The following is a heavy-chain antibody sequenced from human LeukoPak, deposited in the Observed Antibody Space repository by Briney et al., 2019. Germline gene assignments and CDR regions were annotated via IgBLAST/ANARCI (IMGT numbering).Heavy chain of an antibody. Sequence: GGSLRLSCAASGFTFSSYSMNWVRQAPGKGLEWVSSISSSSSYIYYADSVKGRFTISRDNAKNSLYLQMNSLGAEDTAVYYCARVSALEGPGDYWGQGALVTVSS. J-gene: IGHJ4*02. CDR2: ISSSSSYI. V-gene: IGHV3-21*01. D-gene: IGHD3-10*01. CDR3: ARVSALEGPGDY. CDR1: GFTFSSYS.